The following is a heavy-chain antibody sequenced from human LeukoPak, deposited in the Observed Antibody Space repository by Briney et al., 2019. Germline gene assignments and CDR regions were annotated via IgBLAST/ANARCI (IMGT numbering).Heavy chain of an antibody. J-gene: IGHJ6*03. V-gene: IGHV3-21*01. D-gene: IGHD1-26*01. CDR3: ARVVGYYYYMDV. CDR1: GFTFSSYT. Sequence: PGGSLRLSCAASGFTFSSYTINWVRQAPGKGLECVSSISGTSSYIYYADSVKGRFTISRDNAKNSLYLQMNSLRAEDTAVYYCARVVGYYYYMDVWGKGTTVTVSS. CDR2: ISGTSSYI.